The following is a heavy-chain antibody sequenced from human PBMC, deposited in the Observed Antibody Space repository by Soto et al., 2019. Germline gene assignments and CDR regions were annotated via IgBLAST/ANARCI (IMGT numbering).Heavy chain of an antibody. V-gene: IGHV3-53*04. CDR2: IYSGGST. CDR1: GFTVSSNY. Sequence: GGSLRLSCAASGFTVSSNYMSWVRQAPGKGLEWVSVIYSGGSTYYADSVKGRFTISRHNSKNTLYLQMNSLRAEDTAVYYCARGPRDGSGYYYGGVWGQGTLVTVS. J-gene: IGHJ4*02. CDR3: ARGPRDGSGYYYGGV. D-gene: IGHD3-22*01.